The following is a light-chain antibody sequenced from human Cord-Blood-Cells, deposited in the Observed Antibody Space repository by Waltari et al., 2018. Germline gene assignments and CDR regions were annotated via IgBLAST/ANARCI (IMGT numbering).Light chain of an antibody. CDR1: SGAAGAFNL. Sequence: SPLTHPPSASGPPGQSLTISCTGTSGAAGAFNLVSWYQQHTGKAPKLMIYEGSKRPSGVSNRFSGSKSGNTASLTISGLQAEDEADYYCCSYAGSVVFGGGTKLTVL. J-gene: IGLJ2*01. CDR2: EGS. CDR3: CSYAGSVV. V-gene: IGLV2-23*01.